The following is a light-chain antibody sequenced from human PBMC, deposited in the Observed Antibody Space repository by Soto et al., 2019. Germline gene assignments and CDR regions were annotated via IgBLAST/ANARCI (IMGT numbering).Light chain of an antibody. CDR1: SSNIGNNP. CDR3: AAWDGSLNEVV. J-gene: IGLJ2*01. Sequence: QSVLTQPPSASGTPGQRVTISCSGSSSNIGNNPVNGYQQLPGTAPKLLIYNNNQRPSGVPDRFSGSKSDTSASLAISGLQSGDEADYYCAAWDGSLNEVVFGGGTKLTVL. CDR2: NNN. V-gene: IGLV1-44*01.